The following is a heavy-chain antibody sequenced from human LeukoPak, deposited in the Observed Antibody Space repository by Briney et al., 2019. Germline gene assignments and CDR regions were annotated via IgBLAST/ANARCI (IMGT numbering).Heavy chain of an antibody. CDR2: MSADGTDT. J-gene: IGHJ4*02. CDR1: GFTFSTYW. Sequence: QPGGSLRLSCAASGFTFSTYWKLWFRKAPGEAPVSVSRMSADGTDTWYADAVRGRFTVSRDNAKTSLYLQMNRLRAEDTALYYCAKDTVAGRGFDYWGQGTLVTVSS. D-gene: IGHD6-19*01. V-gene: IGHV3-74*01. CDR3: AKDTVAGRGFDY.